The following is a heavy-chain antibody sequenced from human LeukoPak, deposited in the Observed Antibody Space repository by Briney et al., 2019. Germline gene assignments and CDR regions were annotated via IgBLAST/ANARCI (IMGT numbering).Heavy chain of an antibody. V-gene: IGHV4-4*02. J-gene: IGHJ4*02. Sequence: SETLSLTCAVSGGSILSTNWWSWVRQPPGGGLEWIGEVHLSGASNYNPSLKSRVNMSIDKSRNQLSLELTSVTAADTAIYYCARESGAFSPFGFWGQGTLVTVSS. CDR2: VHLSGAS. D-gene: IGHD1-26*01. CDR1: GGSILSTNW. CDR3: ARESGAFSPFGF.